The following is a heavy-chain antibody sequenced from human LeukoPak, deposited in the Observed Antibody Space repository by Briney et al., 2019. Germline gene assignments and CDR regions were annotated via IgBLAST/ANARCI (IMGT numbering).Heavy chain of an antibody. D-gene: IGHD3-9*01. CDR3: ARSALSGFDI. V-gene: IGHV4-4*07. CDR1: GGSINNYY. J-gene: IGHJ3*02. CDR2: FYASGTT. Sequence: SETLSLTCIMSGGSINNYYWSWIRQPAGKGLEWIGRFYASGTTYYNPALNSRAAVSMDMSKNHFSLKLTPVTAADTAVYYCARSALSGFDIWGQGTMVTVSS.